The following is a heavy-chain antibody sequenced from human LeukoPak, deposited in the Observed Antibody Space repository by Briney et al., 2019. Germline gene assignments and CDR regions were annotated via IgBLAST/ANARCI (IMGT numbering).Heavy chain of an antibody. V-gene: IGHV3-48*01. CDR1: GFTFSSHG. CDR3: ARDPYHTIFGVAAFDY. J-gene: IGHJ4*02. D-gene: IGHD3-3*01. CDR2: ISSSSSTI. Sequence: GGSLRLSCAASGFTFSSHGMNWVRQAPGKGLEWVSYISSSSSTIYYADSVKGRFTISRDNAKNSLYLQMNSLRAEDTAVYYCARDPYHTIFGVAAFDYWGQGTLVTVSS.